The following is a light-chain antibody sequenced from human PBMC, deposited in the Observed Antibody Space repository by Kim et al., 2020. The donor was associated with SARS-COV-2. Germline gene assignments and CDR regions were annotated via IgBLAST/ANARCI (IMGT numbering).Light chain of an antibody. V-gene: IGKV1-33*01. Sequence: DIQMTQSPPSLSASVGDRVTITCQASQHIHSYLNWYQQKPGKAPELLIYDASNLEAGVPSRFTGSGSGTHFTFTISSLQPEDIATYYCQQYSNLPLSFGPGNKVDIK. J-gene: IGKJ3*01. CDR1: QHIHSY. CDR3: QQYSNLPLS. CDR2: DAS.